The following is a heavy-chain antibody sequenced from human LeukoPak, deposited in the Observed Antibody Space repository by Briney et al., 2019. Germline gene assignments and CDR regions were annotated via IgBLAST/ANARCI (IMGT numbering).Heavy chain of an antibody. Sequence: ASVKVSCKASGYTFTGYYIHWVRQAPGQGPEWMGWISPNSDASNQAEKFQGRVTMTRDTSISTVYMELSRLTSDDTAVYYCARAPAPIKYNMDFWGQGTLVTVSS. D-gene: IGHD1-14*01. J-gene: IGHJ4*02. CDR2: ISPNSDAS. V-gene: IGHV1-2*02. CDR3: ARAPAPIKYNMDF. CDR1: GYTFTGYY.